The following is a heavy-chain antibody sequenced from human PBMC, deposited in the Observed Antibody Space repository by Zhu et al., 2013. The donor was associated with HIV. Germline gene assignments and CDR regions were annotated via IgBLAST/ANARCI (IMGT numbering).Heavy chain of an antibody. D-gene: IGHD6-19*01. CDR1: GYTFTSYG. V-gene: IGHV1-18*01. Sequence: QVQLVQSGTEVKKPGASVKVSCTASGYTFTSYGISWVRQAPGQGLEWMGWISGYNGDTNYAQKLQGRVTMTTDTSTSTAYMELRSLRSDDTAVYYXARALDMXRLDFDLWGLAPVVTVSX. CDR2: ISGYNGDT. CDR3: ARALDMXRLDFDL. J-gene: IGHJ2*01.